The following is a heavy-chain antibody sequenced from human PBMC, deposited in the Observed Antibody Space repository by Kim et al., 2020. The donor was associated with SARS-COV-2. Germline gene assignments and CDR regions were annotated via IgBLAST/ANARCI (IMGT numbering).Heavy chain of an antibody. V-gene: IGHV1-24*01. CDR3: ATDFQH. J-gene: IGHJ1*01. Sequence: PEDGETIYAQKFQGRVTMTEDTSTDTAYMELSSLRSEDTAVYYCATDFQHWGQGTLVTVSS. CDR2: PEDGET.